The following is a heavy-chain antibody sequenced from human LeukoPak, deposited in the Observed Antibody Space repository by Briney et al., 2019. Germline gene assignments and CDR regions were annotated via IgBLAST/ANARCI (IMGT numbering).Heavy chain of an antibody. CDR3: ARTLSSGYPNYYYYMDV. CDR1: GGSISSYY. Sequence: SETLSLTCTVSGGSISSYYWSWIRQPPGKGLEWIGYIYYSGSTNYNPSLKSRVTISVDTSKNQFSLKLSSVTAADTAVYYCARTLSSGYPNYYYYMDVWGKGTTVTVSS. V-gene: IGHV4-59*01. D-gene: IGHD3-22*01. J-gene: IGHJ6*03. CDR2: IYYSGST.